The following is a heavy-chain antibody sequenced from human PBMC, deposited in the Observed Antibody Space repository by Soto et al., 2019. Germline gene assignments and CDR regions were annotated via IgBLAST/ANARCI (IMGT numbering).Heavy chain of an antibody. V-gene: IGHV4-39*01. D-gene: IGHD3-3*01. CDR2: IYYNGFT. CDR1: GGSISSRNYY. J-gene: IGHJ5*02. CDR3: ARQADFWSGGGGFDP. Sequence: QLQLQESGPGLVKPLETLSLICTVSGGSISSRNYYWGWIRQPPGKGLEWIGSIYYNGFTYYNPSLKSPVTISVDTSKNQFSLRLNSVTAADPAVYYCARQADFWSGGGGFDPWGQGTLVTVSS.